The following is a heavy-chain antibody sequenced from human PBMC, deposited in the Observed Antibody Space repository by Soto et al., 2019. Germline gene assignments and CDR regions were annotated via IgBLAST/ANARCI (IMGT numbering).Heavy chain of an antibody. CDR3: ARDGDPGYSFWSGPLGGGRFDP. D-gene: IGHD3-3*01. CDR2: IVPLFGTA. V-gene: IGHV1-69*12. Sequence: QVQLVQSGAEVKEPGSSVNVSCKTSGGTFGNTAVTWVRQVPGQGLEWIGGIVPLFGTANYAQKFRGRVMITADESTSTAYMDLIGLRSDDTAIYYCARDGDPGYSFWSGPLGGGRFDPWGQGTLVTVSS. J-gene: IGHJ5*02. CDR1: GGTFGNTA.